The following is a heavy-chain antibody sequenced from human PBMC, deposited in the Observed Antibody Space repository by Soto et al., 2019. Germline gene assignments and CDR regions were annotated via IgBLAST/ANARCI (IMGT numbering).Heavy chain of an antibody. D-gene: IGHD5-12*01. V-gene: IGHV3-23*01. CDR2: IGARGSDT. J-gene: IGHJ4*02. CDR3: AKGGTYHIGDFDS. CDR1: GFTFNIYT. Sequence: EVQLLESGGGLVQPGGSLRLSCAASGFTFNIYTMSWVRQAPGKGLEWVSGIGARGSDTYFPDSVKGRFTISRDNAMDMVYLQMNRLRAEETAVYFCAKGGTYHIGDFDSWGQGTLVTVSS.